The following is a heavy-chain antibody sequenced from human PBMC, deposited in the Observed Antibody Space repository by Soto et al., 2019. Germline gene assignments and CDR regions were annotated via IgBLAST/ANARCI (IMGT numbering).Heavy chain of an antibody. D-gene: IGHD5-18*01. J-gene: IGHJ4*02. Sequence: VQLVESGGGLVKPGASLRLSCTASGFTFSDYYMTWIRQAPGKRLEWVSFISGSRTYTHYADSVKGRFTISRDNAKNSLYLQMNSLRAEDTAVYYCARSGYNYGLDYWGQGTLVTVS. V-gene: IGHV3-11*05. CDR2: ISGSRTYT. CDR1: GFTFSDYY. CDR3: ARSGYNYGLDY.